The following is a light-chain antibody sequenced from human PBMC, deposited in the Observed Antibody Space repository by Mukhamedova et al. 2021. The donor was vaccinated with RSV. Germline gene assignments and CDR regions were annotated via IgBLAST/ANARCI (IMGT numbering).Light chain of an antibody. CDR3: QQLNSYPLT. V-gene: IGKV1-9*01. CDR1: GISSY. Sequence: GISSYLAWYQQKPGKVPKLLIYAASTLQSGVPSRFRGRGSGTECTLTISSVQPKDFATYYCQQLNSYPLTFGGGTKVEIK. J-gene: IGKJ4*01. CDR2: AAS.